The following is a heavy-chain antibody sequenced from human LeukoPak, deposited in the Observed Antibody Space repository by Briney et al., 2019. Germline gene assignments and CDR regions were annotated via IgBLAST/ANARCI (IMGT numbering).Heavy chain of an antibody. CDR1: GFTFDDYG. D-gene: IGHD1-26*01. V-gene: IGHV3-20*04. CDR2: INWNGGST. J-gene: IGHJ3*02. Sequence: PGGSLRLSCAASGFTFDDYGMSWVRQAPGKGLEWVSGINWNGGSTGYADSVKGRFTISRVIAKNSMYLQMNALRAEDTAVYYCARAPPLGSLAFDIWGQGTMVTVSS. CDR3: ARAPPLGSLAFDI.